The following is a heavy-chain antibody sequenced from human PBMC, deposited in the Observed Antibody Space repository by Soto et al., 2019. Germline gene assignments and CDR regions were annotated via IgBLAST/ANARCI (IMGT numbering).Heavy chain of an antibody. CDR1: GYNFTSYD. Sequence: ASVKVSCKASGYNFTSYDINWVRQATGQGLEWMGWMNPNSGNTGYAQKFQGRVTMTRNTSISTAYMELSSLRSEDTAVYYCARTGIAVAFYYYYMDVWGKGTTVTVSS. CDR3: ARTGIAVAFYYYYMDV. V-gene: IGHV1-8*01. J-gene: IGHJ6*03. D-gene: IGHD6-19*01. CDR2: MNPNSGNT.